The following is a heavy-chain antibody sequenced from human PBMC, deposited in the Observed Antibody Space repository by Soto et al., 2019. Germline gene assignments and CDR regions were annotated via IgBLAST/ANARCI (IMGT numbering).Heavy chain of an antibody. CDR1: GYTFTGYY. Sequence: ASVKVSCKAPGYTFTGYYMHWVRQAPGQGLEWMGWINPNSGGTNYAQKFQGRVTMTRDTSISTAYMELSRLRSDDTAVYYCAGGIVVVPAATVGLDVWGQGTTVTVSS. D-gene: IGHD2-2*01. J-gene: IGHJ6*02. CDR2: INPNSGGT. CDR3: AGGIVVVPAATVGLDV. V-gene: IGHV1-2*02.